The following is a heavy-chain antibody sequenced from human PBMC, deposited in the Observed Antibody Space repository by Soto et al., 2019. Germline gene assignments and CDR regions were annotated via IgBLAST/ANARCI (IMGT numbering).Heavy chain of an antibody. V-gene: IGHV3-23*01. CDR1: GFTFSSYA. CDR3: AKGTSYYYDTGAYYVN. Sequence: GGSLRLSCTASGFTFSSYAMTWVRQAPGKGLEWVSAVSGSGGSTHYTDSVKGRFTISRDNSKNTLYLQINSLRAEDTAVYYCAKGTSYYYDTGAYYVNWGQGTLVTVSS. CDR2: VSGSGGST. J-gene: IGHJ4*02. D-gene: IGHD3-22*01.